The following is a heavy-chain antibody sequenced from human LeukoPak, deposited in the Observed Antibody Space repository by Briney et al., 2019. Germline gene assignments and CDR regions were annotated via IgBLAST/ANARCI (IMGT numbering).Heavy chain of an antibody. CDR3: ARGSGEAYYFDY. V-gene: IGHV1-69*13. Sequence: SVKVSCKASGYTFTSYGISWVRQAPGQGLEWMGGIIPIFGTANYAQKFQGRVTITADESTSTAYMELSSLRSEDTAVYYCARGSGEAYYFDYWGQGTLVTVSS. CDR1: GYTFTSYG. CDR2: IIPIFGTA. D-gene: IGHD2-15*01. J-gene: IGHJ4*02.